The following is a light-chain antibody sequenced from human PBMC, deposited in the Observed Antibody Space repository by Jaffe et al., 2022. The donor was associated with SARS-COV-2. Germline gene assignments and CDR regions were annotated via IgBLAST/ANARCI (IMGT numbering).Light chain of an antibody. CDR1: SSNLGAASH. V-gene: IGLV1-40*01. J-gene: IGLJ3*02. CDR2: ANT. CDR3: QSYDVSLSGSV. Sequence: QSVLTQPPSVSGAPGQRVTISCTGSSSNLGAASHVHWYQHLPGAAPKLLIFANTNRPSGVPDRFSGSRSGTSASLAISGLRAEDEADYYCQSYDVSLSGSVFGGGTKLTVL.